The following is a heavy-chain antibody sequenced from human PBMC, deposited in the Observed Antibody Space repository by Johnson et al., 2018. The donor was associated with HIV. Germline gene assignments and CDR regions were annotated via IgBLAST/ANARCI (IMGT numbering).Heavy chain of an antibody. CDR3: ARDGRGEQLVDQCDAFDI. CDR2: ISGSGGST. CDR1: GFTFSSYA. D-gene: IGHD6-6*01. J-gene: IGHJ3*02. Sequence: VQLVESGGGLVQPGGSLRLSCAASGFTFSSYAMSWVRQAPGKGLEWVSAISGSGGSTYYAESVKGRFTISRDNSKNSLYLQMNSLRAEDTALYFCARDGRGEQLVDQCDAFDIWGQGTMVTVSS. V-gene: IGHV3-23*04.